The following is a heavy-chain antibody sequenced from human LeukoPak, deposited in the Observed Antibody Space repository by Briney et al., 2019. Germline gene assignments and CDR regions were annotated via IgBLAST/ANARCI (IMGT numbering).Heavy chain of an antibody. CDR2: ISYSGYT. CDR3: ARHDYSNPRVDY. V-gene: IGHV4-59*08. Sequence: PETLSLTCTVSGGSISSYYWSWIRQPPGKGLEWIGYISYSGYTNFHPSLKSRATISVAMSKNQFSLKLSSVTAADTAVYYCARHDYSNPRVDYWGQGTPVTVSS. J-gene: IGHJ4*02. D-gene: IGHD4-11*01. CDR1: GGSISSYY.